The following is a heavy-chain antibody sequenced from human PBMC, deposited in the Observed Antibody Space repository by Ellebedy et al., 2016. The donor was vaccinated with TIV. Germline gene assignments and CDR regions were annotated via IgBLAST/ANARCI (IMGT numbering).Heavy chain of an antibody. CDR3: ARHVYQLRFLAGFPGGMDV. D-gene: IGHD3-3*01. J-gene: IGHJ6*02. V-gene: IGHV4-34*01. CDR2: INHSGSS. Sequence: SETLSLXCAVYGGSFSAYYWTWIRQPPGKGLEWIGEINHSGSSNYNPSLKSRVIISVDTSKNQFSLKLNSVTAADTAVYYCARHVYQLRFLAGFPGGMDVWGQGTTVTVSS. CDR1: GGSFSAYY.